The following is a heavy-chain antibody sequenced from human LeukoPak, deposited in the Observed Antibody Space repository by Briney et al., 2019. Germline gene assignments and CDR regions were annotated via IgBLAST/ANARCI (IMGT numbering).Heavy chain of an antibody. J-gene: IGHJ4*02. CDR3: ARQSMGDGYNAGDFGY. Sequence: GESLKISCKGSGYSFSIYRIAWVRQMPGKGLEWMGIIHPSDSQTTYSPSFQGQVTISADKSISTAYLQWSCLKASDTAMYYCARQSMGDGYNAGDFGYWGQGTLVSVSS. CDR2: IHPSDSQT. CDR1: GYSFSIYR. D-gene: IGHD5-24*01. V-gene: IGHV5-51*01.